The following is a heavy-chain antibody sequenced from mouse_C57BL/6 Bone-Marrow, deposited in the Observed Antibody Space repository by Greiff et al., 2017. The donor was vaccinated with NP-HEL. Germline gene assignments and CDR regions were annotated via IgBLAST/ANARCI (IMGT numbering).Heavy chain of an antibody. CDR1: GYAFTNYL. D-gene: IGHD1-2*01. CDR3: ARGELRLAWFAY. V-gene: IGHV1-54*01. J-gene: IGHJ3*01. CDR2: INPGSGGT. Sequence: VQLVESGAELVRPGTSVKVSCKASGYAFTNYLIEWVKQRPGQGLEWIGVINPGSGGTNYNEKFKGKATLTADKSSSTAYMQLSSLTSEDSAVYFCARGELRLAWFAYWGQGTLVTVSA.